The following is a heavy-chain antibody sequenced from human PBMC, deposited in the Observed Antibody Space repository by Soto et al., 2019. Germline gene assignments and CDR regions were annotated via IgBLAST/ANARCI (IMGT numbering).Heavy chain of an antibody. J-gene: IGHJ5*02. D-gene: IGHD1-1*01. CDR3: ARDRDLGLEPHTNWFDP. CDR1: GFTFSDYY. Sequence: GGSLRLSCAASGFTFSDYYMSWIRQAPGKGLEWVSYISSSGSTIYYADSVKGRFTISRDNAKNSLYLQMNSLRAEDTAVYYCARDRDLGLEPHTNWFDPWGQGTLVTVSS. CDR2: ISSSGSTI. V-gene: IGHV3-11*01.